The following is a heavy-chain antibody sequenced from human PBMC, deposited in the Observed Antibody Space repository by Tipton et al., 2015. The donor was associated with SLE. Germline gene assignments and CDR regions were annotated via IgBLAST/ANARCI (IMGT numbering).Heavy chain of an antibody. CDR2: IYYSGST. D-gene: IGHD5-24*01. J-gene: IGHJ3*02. Sequence: TLSLTCTVSGGSISSSSYYWRWIRQRPGKGLEWIGSIYYSGSTYYNPSLKSRVTISVNTSKNQFSLKLSSVTAADPAVYYCARGPDGPGVGAFDIWGQGTMVTVSA. CDR1: GGSISSSSYY. V-gene: IGHV4-39*07. CDR3: ARGPDGPGVGAFDI.